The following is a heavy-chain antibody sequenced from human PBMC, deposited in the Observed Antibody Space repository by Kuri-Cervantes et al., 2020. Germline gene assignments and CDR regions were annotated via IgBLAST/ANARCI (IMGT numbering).Heavy chain of an antibody. Sequence: GESLKISCAASGFTFSSYAMSWVRQAPGKGLEWVGRIKSKTDGGTTDYAAPVKGRFTILRDDSKNTLYLQMNSLKTEDTAVYYCTTDFNYYDSSGYLCCEDFDYWGQGTLVTVSS. CDR1: GFTFSSYA. CDR3: TTDFNYYDSSGYLCCEDFDY. J-gene: IGHJ4*02. D-gene: IGHD3-22*01. V-gene: IGHV3-15*01. CDR2: IKSKTDGGTT.